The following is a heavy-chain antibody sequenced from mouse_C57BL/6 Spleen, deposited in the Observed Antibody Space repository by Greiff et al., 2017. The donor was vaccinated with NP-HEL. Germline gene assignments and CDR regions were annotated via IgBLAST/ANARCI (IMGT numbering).Heavy chain of an antibody. V-gene: IGHV1-19*01. D-gene: IGHD3-2*02. J-gene: IGHJ2*01. CDR2: INPYNGGT. Sequence: EVKLQESGPVLVKPGASVKMSCKASGYTFTDYYMNWVKQSHGKSLEWIGVINPYNGGTSYNQKFKGKATLTVDKSSSTAYMELNSLTSEDSAVYYCARETPAQATPFDYWGQGTTLTVSS. CDR3: ARETPAQATPFDY. CDR1: GYTFTDYY.